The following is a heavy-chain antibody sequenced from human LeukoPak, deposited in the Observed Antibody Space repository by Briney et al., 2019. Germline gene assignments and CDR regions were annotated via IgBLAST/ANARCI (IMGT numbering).Heavy chain of an antibody. V-gene: IGHV1-18*04. CDR2: VSAYNGNT. CDR3: ARSAVADTLSAYYFEY. Sequence: ASVKVSCKASGYTFTTNDISWVRQAPGQGLEWMGWVSAYNGNTNYAQKLQGRVTMTTDTSTNTAYMELRSLRSDDTAVYYCARSAVADTLSAYYFEYWGQGTLVTVSS. J-gene: IGHJ4*02. CDR1: GYTFTTND. D-gene: IGHD6-19*01.